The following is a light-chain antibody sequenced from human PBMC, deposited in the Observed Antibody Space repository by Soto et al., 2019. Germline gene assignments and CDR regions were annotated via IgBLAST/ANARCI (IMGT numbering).Light chain of an antibody. CDR1: NSDIGAYDY. Sequence: QSVLTQPASVSGSPGQSITISCTGSNSDIGAYDYVSWYQQHPGKPPTLLIYEVTFRPSGVPNRFSGSKSGNTATLTISGLLTEVEADYYCGSYASATLIFGGGTKLTVL. J-gene: IGLJ2*01. V-gene: IGLV2-14*01. CDR3: GSYASATLI. CDR2: EVT.